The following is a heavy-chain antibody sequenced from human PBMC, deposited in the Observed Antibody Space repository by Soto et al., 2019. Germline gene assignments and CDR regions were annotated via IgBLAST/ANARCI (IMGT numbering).Heavy chain of an antibody. J-gene: IGHJ4*01. CDR3: ARGEQYSGRIFDY. CDR1: GDSVSSNSAG. CDR2: TYYRSKWYY. D-gene: IGHD1-26*01. V-gene: IGHV6-1*01. Sequence: PSQTLSLTCAITGDSVSSNSAGWSWVRQSPSRSLEWLGRTYYRSKWYYEYAVSVRGRITINPDTSKNQYSLQLNSVTPEDTAVYFCARGEQYSGRIFDYWGQGTLVTVSS.